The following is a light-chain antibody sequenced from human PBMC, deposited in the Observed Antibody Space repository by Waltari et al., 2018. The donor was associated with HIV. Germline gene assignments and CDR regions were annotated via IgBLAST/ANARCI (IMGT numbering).Light chain of an antibody. Sequence: IQLTHSPSFLSASVGGRLTITCLATQAVGSYLAWYQQKPGKAPNLLIYSVSILQTGVPSRFSGSGSETEFTLTITGLQPEDFATYYCQQLKTYPLSFGGGTKVEIK. CDR1: QAVGSY. J-gene: IGKJ4*01. CDR2: SVS. V-gene: IGKV1-9*01. CDR3: QQLKTYPLS.